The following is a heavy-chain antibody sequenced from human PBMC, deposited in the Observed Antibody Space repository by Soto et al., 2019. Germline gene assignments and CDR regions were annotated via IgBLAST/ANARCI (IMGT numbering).Heavy chain of an antibody. CDR2: ISYDGSNK. J-gene: IGHJ1*01. Sequence: GGPMRLSCAAAGFNFSSYGMHWVRQAPGKGLEWVAVISYDGSNKYYADSVKGRFTISRDNSKNTLYLQMNSLRAEDTAVYYCAKVAGDSSGMSQHWGQGTLVTV. V-gene: IGHV3-30*18. CDR3: AKVAGDSSGMSQH. CDR1: GFNFSSYG. D-gene: IGHD3-22*01.